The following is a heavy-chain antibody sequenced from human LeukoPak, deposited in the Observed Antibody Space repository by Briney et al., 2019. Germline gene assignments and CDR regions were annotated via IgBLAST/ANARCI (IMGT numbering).Heavy chain of an antibody. CDR3: ARDRRARNWNGWFDP. V-gene: IGHV1-2*02. Sequence: ASVKVSCKASGYTFTGYYMHWARQAPGQGLEWMGWINPNSGGTNYAQKFQGRVTMTRDTSISTAYMELSRLRSDDTAVYYCARDRRARNWNGWFDPWGQGTLVTVSS. J-gene: IGHJ5*02. CDR2: INPNSGGT. D-gene: IGHD1-1*01. CDR1: GYTFTGYY.